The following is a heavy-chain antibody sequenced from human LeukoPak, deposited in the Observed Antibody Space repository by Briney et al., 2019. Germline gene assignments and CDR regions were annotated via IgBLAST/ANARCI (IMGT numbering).Heavy chain of an antibody. CDR1: GFTFSDSA. Sequence: GGSLKLSCAGSGFTFSDSAMHWVRQASGKGLEWIGRIRSKAKSHATAYAASVKGRFTFSRDDSKNMAYLQMNSLKTEDTAVYYCTRWESGNDPFAYWGQGTLVTVSS. J-gene: IGHJ4*02. CDR3: TRWESGNDPFAY. CDR2: IRSKAKSHAT. V-gene: IGHV3-73*01. D-gene: IGHD1-1*01.